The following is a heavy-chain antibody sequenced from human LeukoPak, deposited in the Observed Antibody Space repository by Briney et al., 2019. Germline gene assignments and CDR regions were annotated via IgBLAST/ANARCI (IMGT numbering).Heavy chain of an antibody. CDR1: GFTFSSYA. D-gene: IGHD5-24*01. J-gene: IGHJ4*02. Sequence: PGGSLRLSCAASGFTFSSYAMTWVRQTPGKGLEWLGYMYYTGRTKYNPSLKSRVTFSLDMSKNQFSLKLDSVTAADTAMYYCTRITIHGNSDYWGQGTLVTVSS. V-gene: IGHV4-59*01. CDR2: MYYTGRT. CDR3: TRITIHGNSDY.